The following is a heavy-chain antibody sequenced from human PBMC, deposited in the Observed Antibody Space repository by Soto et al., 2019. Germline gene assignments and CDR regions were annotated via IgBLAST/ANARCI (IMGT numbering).Heavy chain of an antibody. V-gene: IGHV1-18*01. D-gene: IGHD3-3*01. CDR3: ARDGIREGSNYDFWSGRREYYYYGMDV. CDR2: ISAYNGNT. J-gene: IGHJ6*02. CDR1: GYTFTSYG. Sequence: ASVKVSCKASGYTFTSYGISWVRQAPGQGLEWMGWISAYNGNTNYAQKLQGRVTMTTDTSTSTAYMELRSLRSDDTAVYYCARDGIREGSNYDFWSGRREYYYYGMDVWGQGTTVTVSS.